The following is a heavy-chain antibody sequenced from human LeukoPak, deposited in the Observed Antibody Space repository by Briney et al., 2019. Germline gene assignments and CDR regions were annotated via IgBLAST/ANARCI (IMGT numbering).Heavy chain of an antibody. CDR2: INHSGST. Sequence: PSETLSLTFAVYGGSFSGYYWSWIRQPPGKGLEWIGEINHSGSTNYNPSLKSRVTISVDTSKNQFSLKLSSVTAADTAVYYCARGGLVRYFDWLPTKFDYWGQGTLVTVSS. V-gene: IGHV4-34*01. CDR1: GGSFSGYY. CDR3: ARGGLVRYFDWLPTKFDY. J-gene: IGHJ4*02. D-gene: IGHD3-9*01.